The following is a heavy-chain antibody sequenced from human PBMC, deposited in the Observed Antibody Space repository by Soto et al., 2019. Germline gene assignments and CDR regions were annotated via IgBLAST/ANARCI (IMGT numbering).Heavy chain of an antibody. J-gene: IGHJ6*02. Sequence: PSETLSLTCAVYGGSFSAYYWSWIRQAPGKGLEFIGEIDHSGGPRYNPSLQSRVTVSVDTSKNQISLSLSSVTAADTAVYFCARVRKKRHFYNYGLDVWGHGTAVTVSS. CDR2: IDHSGGP. CDR1: GGSFSAYY. CDR3: ARVRKKRHFYNYGLDV. V-gene: IGHV4-34*01.